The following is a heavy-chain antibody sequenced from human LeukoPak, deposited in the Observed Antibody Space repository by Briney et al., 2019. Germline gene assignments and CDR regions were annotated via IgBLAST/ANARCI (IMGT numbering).Heavy chain of an antibody. V-gene: IGHV7-4-1*02. CDR1: VYTFSTYV. CDR2: INTKTGNP. J-gene: IGHJ3*02. Sequence: ASVKVSCKTSVYTFSTYVINWVRQAPGQGLEWMGWINTKTGNPTYVQGFTGRFVFSLDTSVSTAYLQISSLKAEDTALYYCASGYCSGGSCLDAFDIWGQGTMVTVSS. CDR3: ASGYCSGGSCLDAFDI. D-gene: IGHD2-15*01.